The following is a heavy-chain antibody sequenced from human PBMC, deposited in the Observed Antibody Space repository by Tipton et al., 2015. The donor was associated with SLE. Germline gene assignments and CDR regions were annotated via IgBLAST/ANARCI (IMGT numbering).Heavy chain of an antibody. V-gene: IGHV4-59*08. CDR2: IYYREGT. CDR3: ARHHGSGWLYGLDV. CDR1: GDSINSYY. J-gene: IGHJ3*01. D-gene: IGHD6-19*01. Sequence: TLSLTCTVSGDSINSYYWSWIRQPPGEGLEWIGYIYYREGTNYSPSLKSRVTISLDASKNQLSLKLSFVTAADTAVYYCARHHGSGWLYGLDVWGQGTMVTVSS.